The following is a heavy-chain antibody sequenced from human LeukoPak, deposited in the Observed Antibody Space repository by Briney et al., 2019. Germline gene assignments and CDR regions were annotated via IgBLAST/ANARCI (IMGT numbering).Heavy chain of an antibody. J-gene: IGHJ4*02. Sequence: KPSETLSLTCTVSGYSISSYYWSWIRQPPGKGLEWIGYSYHTGSTNYNPSLKSRVTISVDKSENQFSLKLSSVTDGDTAVYYCPTGYSSTWYYFDYWGQGTLVTVSS. CDR2: SYHTGST. CDR3: PTGYSSTWYYFDY. CDR1: GYSISSYY. V-gene: IGHV4-59*01. D-gene: IGHD6-13*01.